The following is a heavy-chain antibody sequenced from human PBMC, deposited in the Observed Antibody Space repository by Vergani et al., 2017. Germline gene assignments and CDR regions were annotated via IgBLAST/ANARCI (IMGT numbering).Heavy chain of an antibody. CDR2: ISYDGNKK. CDR1: GFPFSDYG. J-gene: IGHJ6*03. CDR3: ARDFLTRVTTLDYYYMGV. Sequence: QVQLVKSGGGEVQPGRSLRLSCSAAGFPFSDYGVHWVRQAPGKGLEWVSVISYDGNKKNYADSVKGRFTISRDNSKNTLYLEMNALRAEDTAVYYCARDFLTRVTTLDYYYMGVWGKGTTVTVSS. D-gene: IGHD1-1*01. V-gene: IGHV3-30*03.